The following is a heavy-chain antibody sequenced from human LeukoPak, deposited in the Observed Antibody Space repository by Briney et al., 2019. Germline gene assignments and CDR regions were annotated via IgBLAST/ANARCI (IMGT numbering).Heavy chain of an antibody. J-gene: IGHJ4*02. CDR2: INHSGST. V-gene: IGHV4-34*01. CDR1: GGSFSGYY. Sequence: SETLSLTCAVYGGSFSGYYWSWIRQPPGKGLEWIGEINHSGSTNYNPSLKSRVTISVDTSKNQFSLKLSSVTAADTAVYYCARGGKRRITMVRGVIRPFDYWGQGTLITVSS. D-gene: IGHD3-10*01. CDR3: ARGGKRRITMVRGVIRPFDY.